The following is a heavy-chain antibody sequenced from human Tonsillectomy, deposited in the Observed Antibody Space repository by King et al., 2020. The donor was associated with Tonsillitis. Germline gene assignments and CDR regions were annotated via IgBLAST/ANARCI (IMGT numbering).Heavy chain of an antibody. Sequence: VQLVESGGALVKPGGSLRLSCAASGFTFRSYSMNWVRQTPGKGLEWVSSISSSSSFIYYADSVKGRFTISRDNAKNSLYLQMNSLRAEDTAVYYCARGAKYSSGWFDAFDIWGQGTMVTVSS. J-gene: IGHJ3*02. CDR3: ARGAKYSSGWFDAFDI. V-gene: IGHV3-21*01. CDR2: ISSSSSFI. CDR1: GFTFRSYS. D-gene: IGHD6-19*01.